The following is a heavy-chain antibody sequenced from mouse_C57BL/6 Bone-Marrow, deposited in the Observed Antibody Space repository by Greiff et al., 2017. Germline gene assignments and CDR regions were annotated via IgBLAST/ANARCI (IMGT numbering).Heavy chain of an antibody. J-gene: IGHJ2*01. CDR1: GFSLTSYG. V-gene: IGHV2-5*01. D-gene: IGHD2-5*01. CDR2: IWRGGST. Sequence: VKLMESGPGLVQPSQSLSITCTVSGFSLTSYGVHWVRQSPGKGLEWLGVIWRGGSTDYNAAFMSRLSITKDNSKSQVFLKMNSLQADDTAIYYCAKKKDYSKSCFDYWGQGTTLTVSS. CDR3: AKKKDYSKSCFDY.